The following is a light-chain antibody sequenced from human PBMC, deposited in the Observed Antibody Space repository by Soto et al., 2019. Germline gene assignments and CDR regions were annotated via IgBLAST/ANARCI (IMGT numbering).Light chain of an antibody. J-gene: IGLJ2*01. CDR1: TLGSKF. CDR2: EDT. V-gene: IGLV3-1*01. Sequence: SYELTQPPSVSVSPGQTANITCSGNTLGSKFVFWYQQKAGQSPMVVIYEDTKRPSGIPERFSGSNSGNTATLTISGTQAMDEADFYCQAWDSGTVGFGGGTKVTVL. CDR3: QAWDSGTVG.